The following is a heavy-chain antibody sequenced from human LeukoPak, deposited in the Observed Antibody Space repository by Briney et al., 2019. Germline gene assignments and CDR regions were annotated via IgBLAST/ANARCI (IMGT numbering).Heavy chain of an antibody. V-gene: IGHV1-2*02. D-gene: IGHD3-10*01. CDR1: GYTFTGYY. Sequence: ASVKVSCKASGYTFTGYYMHWVRQAPGQGLEWMGWINPNSGGTNYAQKFQGRVTMTRDTSISTAYMELRSLRSDDTAVYYCARDGRGFGGLSNWGQGTLVTVSS. CDR3: ARDGRGFGGLSN. CDR2: INPNSGGT. J-gene: IGHJ4*02.